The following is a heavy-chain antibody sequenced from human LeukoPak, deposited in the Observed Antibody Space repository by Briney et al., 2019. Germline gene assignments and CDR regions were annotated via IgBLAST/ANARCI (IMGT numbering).Heavy chain of an antibody. D-gene: IGHD2-2*01. CDR3: ASGQGTSSWGDPTPDAFDI. CDR2: IRYDGSNK. V-gene: IGHV3-30*02. J-gene: IGHJ3*02. Sequence: PGGSLRLSCAASGFTFSSYSMHWVRQAPGKGLEWVAFIRYDGSNKYYADSVKGRFTISRDNSKNTLYLQMNSLRAEDTAVYYCASGQGTSSWGDPTPDAFDIWGQGTMVTVSS. CDR1: GFTFSSYS.